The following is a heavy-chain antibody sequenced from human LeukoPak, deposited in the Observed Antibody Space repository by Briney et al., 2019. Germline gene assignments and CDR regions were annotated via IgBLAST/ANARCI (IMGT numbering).Heavy chain of an antibody. Sequence: GGSLRLSCAASGFTFKNYGMHWVHQAPGKGLEWVSVIWYDGSNQHYADSVRGRFTISRDNSKNMLYLQMNSLRAEDTAVYYCAKDEGPYYFDYWGQGTLVTVSS. CDR1: GFTFKNYG. CDR3: AKDEGPYYFDY. V-gene: IGHV3-33*06. CDR2: IWYDGSNQ. J-gene: IGHJ4*02.